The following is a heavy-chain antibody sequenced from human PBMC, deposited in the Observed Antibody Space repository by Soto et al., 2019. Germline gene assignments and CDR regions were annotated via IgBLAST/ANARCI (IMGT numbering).Heavy chain of an antibody. D-gene: IGHD5-18*01. Sequence: VASVKVSCKASGGTFSSYAISWVRQAPGQGLEWMGGIIPIFGTANYAQKFQGRVTITADESTSTAYMELSSLRSEDTAVYYCARDREDTAMASKGFLLTSWGQGTLVTVSS. CDR2: IIPIFGTA. CDR1: GGTFSSYA. V-gene: IGHV1-69*13. CDR3: ARDREDTAMASKGFLLTS. J-gene: IGHJ5*02.